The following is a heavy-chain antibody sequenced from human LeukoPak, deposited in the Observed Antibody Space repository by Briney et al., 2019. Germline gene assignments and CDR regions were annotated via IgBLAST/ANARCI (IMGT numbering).Heavy chain of an antibody. J-gene: IGHJ4*02. CDR2: ISYDGSNK. Sequence: GRSLRLSCAASGFTFSSYDMHWVRQAPGKGLDWVAVISYDGSNKYYADSVKGRFTISRDNSKNTLFLQMNSLRAEDTAVYYCAKGSNRGVATIDYWGQGTLVTVSS. V-gene: IGHV3-30*18. D-gene: IGHD5-12*01. CDR3: AKGSNRGVATIDY. CDR1: GFTFSSYD.